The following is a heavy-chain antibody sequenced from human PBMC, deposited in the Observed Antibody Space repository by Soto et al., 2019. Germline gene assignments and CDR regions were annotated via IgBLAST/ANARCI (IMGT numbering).Heavy chain of an antibody. CDR1: GYTFTNYY. J-gene: IGHJ6*02. V-gene: IGHV1-46*01. Sequence: ASVKVSCKASGYTFTNYYIHWVRQAPGQGLGWVGVINPSGGGTSYEQNFQGRVTMTRDTSTSTVHMELSSLTAEDTAVYYCARMEMHYSDSGHRYHYGMDVWGQGTKATVSS. CDR3: ARMEMHYSDSGHRYHYGMDV. CDR2: INPSGGGT. D-gene: IGHD3-22*01.